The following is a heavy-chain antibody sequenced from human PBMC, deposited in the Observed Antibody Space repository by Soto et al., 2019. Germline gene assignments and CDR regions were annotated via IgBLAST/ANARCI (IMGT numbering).Heavy chain of an antibody. Sequence: GGSLRLSCAASGFTFSNYGMQWVRQAPGKGLEWVAVVSYDGNVKFYADSVKGRFTISRDNSKNTLYLQMNSLRTEDTAIYYCAKERAAKAAAEFDYWGQGALVTVSS. CDR2: VSYDGNVK. CDR1: GFTFSNYG. D-gene: IGHD6-25*01. V-gene: IGHV3-30*18. J-gene: IGHJ4*02. CDR3: AKERAAKAAAEFDY.